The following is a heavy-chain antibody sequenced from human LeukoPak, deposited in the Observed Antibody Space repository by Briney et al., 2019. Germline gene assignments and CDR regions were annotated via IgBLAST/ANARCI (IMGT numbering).Heavy chain of an antibody. J-gene: IGHJ6*02. CDR2: IIPIFGTA. CDR3: ARLPQSGWYDNYYYYGMDV. CDR1: GGTFSSYA. Sequence: AASVKVSCKASGGTFSSYAISWVRQAPGQGLEWMGGIIPIFGTANYAQKFQGRVTITADESTSTAYMELSSLRSDDTAVYYCARLPQSGWYDNYYYYGMDVWGQGTTVTVSS. D-gene: IGHD6-19*01. V-gene: IGHV1-69*13.